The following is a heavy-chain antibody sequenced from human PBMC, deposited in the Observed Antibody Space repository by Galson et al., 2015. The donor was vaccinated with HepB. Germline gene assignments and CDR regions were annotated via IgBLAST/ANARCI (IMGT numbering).Heavy chain of an antibody. CDR1: GFTFSSYA. J-gene: IGHJ4*02. D-gene: IGHD6-19*01. V-gene: IGHV3-23*01. CDR2: ISGSGGST. Sequence: SLRLSCAASGFTFSSYAMSWVRQAPGKGLEWVSAISGSGGSTYYADSVKGRFTISRDNSKNTLYLQMNSLRAEDTAVYYCASSQGPDSSGPYYFDYWGQGTLVTVSS. CDR3: ASSQGPDSSGPYYFDY.